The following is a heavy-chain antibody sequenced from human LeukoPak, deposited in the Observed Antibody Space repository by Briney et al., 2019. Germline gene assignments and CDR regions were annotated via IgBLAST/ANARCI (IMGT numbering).Heavy chain of an antibody. V-gene: IGHV4-61*02. J-gene: IGHJ4*02. CDR2: IYTSGST. Sequence: SQTLSLTCTVSGGSISSGSYYWGWIRQPAGKGLEWIGRIYTSGSTNYNPSLKSRVTTSVDTSKNQFSLKLNSVTAADTAVYYCARYCSGGDCYSKALDYWGQGILVTVSS. CDR3: ARYCSGGDCYSKALDY. CDR1: GGSISSGSYY. D-gene: IGHD2-15*01.